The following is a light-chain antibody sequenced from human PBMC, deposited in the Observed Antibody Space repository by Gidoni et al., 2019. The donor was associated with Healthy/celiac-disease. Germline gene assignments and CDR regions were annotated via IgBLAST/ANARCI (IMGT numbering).Light chain of an antibody. V-gene: IGKV1-12*01. CDR2: AAS. CDR3: HLANRFSLT. Sequence: DIQMTQSPSSVSASVGDRVTITCRASQGISSWLAWYQQKPGKAPKLLIYAASCLRSGVPSRFSGGGSGADFTLTISSLQHEDFATYYCHLANRFSLTFGGGTKVEIK. J-gene: IGKJ4*01. CDR1: QGISSW.